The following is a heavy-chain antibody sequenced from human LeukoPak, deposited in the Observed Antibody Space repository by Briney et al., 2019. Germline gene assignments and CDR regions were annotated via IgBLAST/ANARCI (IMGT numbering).Heavy chain of an antibody. J-gene: IGHJ5*02. CDR1: GFTFSSYE. D-gene: IGHD3-10*01. Sequence: PGGSLRLSCAASGFTFSSYEMNWVRQAPGKGREWVSYISSTGSTIHYADSVKGRFTISRDNAKKSLYLQMNSLRADDTAVYYCARVYYGSGINWFDPWGQGTLVTVSS. CDR3: ARVYYGSGINWFDP. V-gene: IGHV3-48*03. CDR2: ISSTGSTI.